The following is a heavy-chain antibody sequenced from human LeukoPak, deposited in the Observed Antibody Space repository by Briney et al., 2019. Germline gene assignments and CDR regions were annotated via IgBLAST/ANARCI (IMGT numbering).Heavy chain of an antibody. D-gene: IGHD4-17*01. CDR2: IYWNDNK. J-gene: IGHJ4*02. CDR1: GVSLSTSGVG. V-gene: IGHV2-5*01. Sequence: SGPTPLNPTQTLTLTCTFSGVSLSTSGVGVGWIRQPPGKALEWLALIYWNDNKLYSPSLKSRLTITKDTSNNQVVLTMTNMDPVDTATYYCAHYGDYRFLYYFDYWGQGTLVTVSP. CDR3: AHYGDYRFLYYFDY.